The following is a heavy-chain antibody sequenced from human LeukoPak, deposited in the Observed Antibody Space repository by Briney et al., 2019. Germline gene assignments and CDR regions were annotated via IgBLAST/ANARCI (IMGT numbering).Heavy chain of an antibody. Sequence: GGSLRLSCAASGFTFDDYAMHWVRQAPGKGLEWVSGISWNSFTIGYADSVKGRFTISRDNAKNSLYLQMNSLRGEDTAVYYCARVTRRVFDYWGQGTLVIVSS. CDR2: ISWNSFTI. J-gene: IGHJ4*02. V-gene: IGHV3-9*01. CDR1: GFTFDDYA. CDR3: ARVTRRVFDY.